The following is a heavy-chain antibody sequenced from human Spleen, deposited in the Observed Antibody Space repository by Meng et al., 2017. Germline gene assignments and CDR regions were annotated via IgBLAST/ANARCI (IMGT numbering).Heavy chain of an antibody. CDR1: GFTFSTVG. CDR2: ISSTGGAK. CDR3: VPRTTYFDS. J-gene: IGHJ4*02. Sequence: VQLVESGGGVVQPGRSLRLSCAASGFTFSTVGMNWVRQAPGKGLEWVSTISSTGGAKYYADSVKGRLTISRDNSKNTLYPQMNSPRAEDTAVYYCVPRTTYFDSWGLGTLVTVSS. D-gene: IGHD4-11*01. V-gene: IGHV3-23*04.